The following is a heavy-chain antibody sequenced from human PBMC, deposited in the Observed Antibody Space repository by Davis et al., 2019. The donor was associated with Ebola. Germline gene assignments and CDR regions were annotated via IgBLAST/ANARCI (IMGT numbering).Heavy chain of an antibody. J-gene: IGHJ5*02. V-gene: IGHV1-3*01. Sequence: KFQGRVTITRDTSASTAYMELSSLRSEDTAVYYCARVPLSYSNYVGDWFDPWGQGTLVTVSS. CDR3: ARVPLSYSNYVGDWFDP. D-gene: IGHD4-11*01.